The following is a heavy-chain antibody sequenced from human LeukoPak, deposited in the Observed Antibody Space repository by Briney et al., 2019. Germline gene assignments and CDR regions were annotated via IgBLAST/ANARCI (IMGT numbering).Heavy chain of an antibody. CDR2: IYYSGST. Sequence: SETPSLTCTVSGGSISSGGYYWSWIRQHPGKGLEWIGYIYYSGSTYYNPSLKSRVTISVDTSKNQFSLKLSSVTAADTAVYYCARAPPKYYYGSGSSTVFDPWGQGTLVTVSS. CDR3: ARAPPKYYYGSGSSTVFDP. CDR1: GGSISSGGYY. J-gene: IGHJ5*02. V-gene: IGHV4-31*03. D-gene: IGHD3-10*01.